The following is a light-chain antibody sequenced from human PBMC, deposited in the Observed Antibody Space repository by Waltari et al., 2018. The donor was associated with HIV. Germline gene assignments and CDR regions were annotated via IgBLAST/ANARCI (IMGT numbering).Light chain of an antibody. CDR3: CSFASAYTLRV. V-gene: IGLV2-11*01. CDR2: DVT. CDR1: SSAVGSYAY. J-gene: IGLJ3*02. Sequence: QSALTQPRSVSGSPGQSVTISCTGTSSAVGSYAYVSWYQQYPGKAPKLMIYDVTKRPSGVPDRFSGSKSGNTASLTISGLQAEDEADYYCCSFASAYTLRVFGGGTRLAVL.